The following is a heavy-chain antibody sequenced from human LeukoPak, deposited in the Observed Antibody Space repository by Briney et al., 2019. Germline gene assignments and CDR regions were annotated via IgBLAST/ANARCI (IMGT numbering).Heavy chain of an antibody. CDR2: ISWNSGNI. V-gene: IGHV3-9*01. J-gene: IGHJ5*02. Sequence: PARSLRLSCAASGFTFDDYAMHWVRQAPGRGLEWVSGISWNSGNIVYADSVKGRFTISRDNAKNSLYLQMNSLRPEDTAFYYCVKGATSSWYDWFDPWGQGNLVTVSS. CDR3: VKGATSSWYDWFDP. D-gene: IGHD6-13*01. CDR1: GFTFDDYA.